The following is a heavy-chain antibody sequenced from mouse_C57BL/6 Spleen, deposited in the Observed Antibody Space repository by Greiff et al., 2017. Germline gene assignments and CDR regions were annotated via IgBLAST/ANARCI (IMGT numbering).Heavy chain of an antibody. CDR2: IDPSDSET. Sequence: QVQLQQPGAELVRPGSSVKLSCKASGYTFTSYWMHWVKQRPIQGLEWIGNIDPSDSETHYNQKFKDKATLTVDKSSSTAYMQLSSLTSEDSAVYYCARCMSYGSSYYAMDYWGQGTSVTVSS. V-gene: IGHV1-52*01. D-gene: IGHD1-1*01. J-gene: IGHJ4*01. CDR1: GYTFTSYW. CDR3: ARCMSYGSSYYAMDY.